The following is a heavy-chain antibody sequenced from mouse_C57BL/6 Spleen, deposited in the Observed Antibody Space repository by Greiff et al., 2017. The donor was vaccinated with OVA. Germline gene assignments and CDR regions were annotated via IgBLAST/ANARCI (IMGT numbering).Heavy chain of an antibody. V-gene: IGHV3-6*01. J-gene: IGHJ2*01. CDR1: GYSITSGYY. Sequence: DVQLVESGPGLVKPSQSLSLTCSVTGYSITSGYYWNWIRQFPGNKLEWMGYISYDGSNNYNPSLKNRISITRDTSKNQFFLKLNSVTTEDTATYYCAREGFSTPYWGQGTTLTVSS. D-gene: IGHD2-1*01. CDR2: ISYDGSN. CDR3: AREGFSTPY.